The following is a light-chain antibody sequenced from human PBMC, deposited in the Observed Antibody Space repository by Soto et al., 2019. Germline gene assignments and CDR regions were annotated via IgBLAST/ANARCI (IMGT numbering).Light chain of an antibody. J-gene: IGKJ1*01. CDR3: KQYNNWPRT. V-gene: IGKV3D-15*01. Sequence: ERVMTQSPATLSVSPGERATLSCRASQSVSNNLAWYQQKLGQAHRLLIYGASTRATGIPARFSGSGSGTEFTLTIRSLQSEDFAVYYCKQYNNWPRTFGQGTKVDIK. CDR2: GAS. CDR1: QSVSNN.